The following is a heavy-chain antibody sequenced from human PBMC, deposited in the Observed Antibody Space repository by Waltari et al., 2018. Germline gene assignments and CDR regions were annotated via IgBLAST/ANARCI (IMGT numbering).Heavy chain of an antibody. CDR1: GGSIRSYN. D-gene: IGHD3-3*01. V-gene: IGHV4-4*07. J-gene: IGHJ6*03. CDR3: ARDGRFPYYYYYMDV. Sequence: QVQLQESGPGLVKPSETLSLTCTVSGGSIRSYNGSWIRQPAGKGLEWIGRIYTSGSTNYNPSLKSRVTMSVDTSKNQFSLKLSSVTAADTAVYYCARDGRFPYYYYYMDVWGKGTTVTISS. CDR2: IYTSGST.